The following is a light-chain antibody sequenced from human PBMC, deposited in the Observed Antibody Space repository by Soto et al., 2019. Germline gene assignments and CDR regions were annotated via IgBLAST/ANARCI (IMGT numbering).Light chain of an antibody. J-gene: IGLJ1*01. Sequence: QLVLTQPPSVSGAPGQRVTISCTGSSSNIGAGYDVYWYQQLPGTAPKLLIYTNINRPSGVPDRFSGSKSGTSASLAITGLQAEDEADYYCQSYDSSLSAYVFGTGTKLTVL. CDR3: QSYDSSLSAYV. V-gene: IGLV1-40*01. CDR2: TNI. CDR1: SSNIGAGYD.